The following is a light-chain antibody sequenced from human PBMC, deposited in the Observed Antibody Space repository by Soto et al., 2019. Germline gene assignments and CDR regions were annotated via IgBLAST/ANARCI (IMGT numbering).Light chain of an antibody. CDR3: QQYNNWWT. J-gene: IGKJ1*01. Sequence: VMTQSPATLSVSPGETATLSCTASQSITSNLAWYQQRPGQAPRLLIYGASTRATGIPTRFSGSGSGTEFTLTISSLQSEDFAVYYCQQYNNWWTFGQGTKVDIK. CDR1: QSITSN. CDR2: GAS. V-gene: IGKV3-15*01.